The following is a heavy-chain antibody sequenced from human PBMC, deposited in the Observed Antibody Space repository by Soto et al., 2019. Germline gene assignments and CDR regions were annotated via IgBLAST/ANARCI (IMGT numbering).Heavy chain of an antibody. J-gene: IGHJ4*02. Sequence: PSETLSLTCAVYGGSFSGYYWSWIRQPPGKGLEWIGEINHSGSTNYNPSLKSRVTISVDTSKNQFSLKLSSVTAADTAVYYCARGPGDFWSGYPVRGEFDYWGQGTLVTVSS. CDR3: ARGPGDFWSGYPVRGEFDY. D-gene: IGHD3-3*01. V-gene: IGHV4-34*01. CDR2: INHSGST. CDR1: GGSFSGYY.